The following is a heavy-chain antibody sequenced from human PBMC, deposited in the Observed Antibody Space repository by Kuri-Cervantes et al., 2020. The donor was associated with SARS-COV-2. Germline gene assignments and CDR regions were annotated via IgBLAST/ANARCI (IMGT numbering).Heavy chain of an antibody. J-gene: IGHJ6*01. CDR1: GFTFSSYW. Sequence: GESLKISCAASGFTFSSYWMHWVCQAPGKGLEWVSSISSSSSYIYYADSVKGQFTISRDNAKNSLYLQMNSLRAEDTAVYYCARDLVVTAMRNYYYYGMDVWGQGTTVTGSS. CDR3: ARDLVVTAMRNYYYYGMDV. V-gene: IGHV3-21*01. D-gene: IGHD2-21*02. CDR2: ISSSSSYI.